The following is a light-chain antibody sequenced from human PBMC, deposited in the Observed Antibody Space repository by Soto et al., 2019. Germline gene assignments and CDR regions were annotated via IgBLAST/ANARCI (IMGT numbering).Light chain of an antibody. V-gene: IGLV1-44*01. CDR1: SSNLGSNP. J-gene: IGLJ2*01. Sequence: QSVLTQPPSASGTPGQRVTISCSGSSSNLGSNPVNWYQQLPGTAPKLLIYSNDERPSGVPDRFSGSKSGTSASLAISGLQSEDEADYYCAGWDGSLNGVVFGGGTQLTVL. CDR2: SND. CDR3: AGWDGSLNGVV.